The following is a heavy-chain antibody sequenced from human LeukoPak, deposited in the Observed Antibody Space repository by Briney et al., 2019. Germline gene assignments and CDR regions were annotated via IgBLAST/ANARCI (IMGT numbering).Heavy chain of an antibody. D-gene: IGHD3-22*01. CDR2: ISGSGGST. CDR3: ATVTYYYDSSGPYSDY. CDR1: GFTFSSYA. Sequence: QPGGSLRLSCAASGFTFSSYAMSWVRQAPGKGLEWVSAISGSGGSTYYADSVKGRFTISRDNSKNTLYLQMTSLRAEDTAVYYCATVTYYYDSSGPYSDYWGQGTLVTVSP. V-gene: IGHV3-23*01. J-gene: IGHJ4*02.